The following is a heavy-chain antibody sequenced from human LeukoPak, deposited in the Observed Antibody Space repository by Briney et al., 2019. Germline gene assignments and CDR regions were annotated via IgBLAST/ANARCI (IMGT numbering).Heavy chain of an antibody. Sequence: GSLRLSCEASGFTVSTYSMNWVRQAPGQGLEWMGIIYPGDSDTRYSPSFQGQVTISADKSISTAYLQWSSLKASDTAMYYCARHGDSGFDYWGQGTLVTVSS. CDR1: GFTVSTYS. CDR2: IYPGDSDT. CDR3: ARHGDSGFDY. J-gene: IGHJ4*02. V-gene: IGHV5-51*01. D-gene: IGHD4-17*01.